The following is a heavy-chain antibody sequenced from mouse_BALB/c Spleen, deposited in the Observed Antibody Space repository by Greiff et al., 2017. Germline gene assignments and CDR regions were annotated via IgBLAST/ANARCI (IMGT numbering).Heavy chain of an antibody. Sequence: QVQLQQSGPELVKPGASVRISCKASGYTFTSYYIHWVKQRPGQGLEWIGWIYTGNVNTNYNEKFKGKATLTADKTSSTAYMQLSSLTSEDSAVYFCARGEVWPAWFADWGQGTLVTVSA. D-gene: IGHD2-10*02. CDR2: IYTGNVNT. CDR3: ARGEVWPAWFAD. V-gene: IGHV1S56*01. J-gene: IGHJ3*01. CDR1: GYTFTSYY.